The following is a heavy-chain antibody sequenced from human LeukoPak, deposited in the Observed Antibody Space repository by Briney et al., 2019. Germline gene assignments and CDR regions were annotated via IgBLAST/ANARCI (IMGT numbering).Heavy chain of an antibody. CDR2: ISSTSSYT. D-gene: IGHD2-2*01. J-gene: IGHJ4*02. CDR3: ATQPSRYCSSTSCYDFAY. V-gene: IGHV3-21*01. CDR1: GFTFSSYS. Sequence: GGSLRLSCAASGFTFSSYSMTWVRQAPGKGLEWVSAISSTSSYTYYADSVKGRFTISRDNAKNSLYLQMNSLRAEDTAVYYCATQPSRYCSSTSCYDFAYWGQGTRVTVSS.